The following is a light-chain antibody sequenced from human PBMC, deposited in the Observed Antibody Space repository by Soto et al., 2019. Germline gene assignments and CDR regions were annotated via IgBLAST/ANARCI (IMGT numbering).Light chain of an antibody. CDR3: QQYDSYSWT. Sequence: EILMTQSPATLSVSPGERATLSCRASQSVSSNLAWYQQKPGQAPRLLIYGVSTRATDIPARFSGSGSGTEFTLTISSLQSEDFAVYYCQQYDSYSWTFDQGTKVEMK. CDR2: GVS. V-gene: IGKV3-15*01. J-gene: IGKJ1*01. CDR1: QSVSSN.